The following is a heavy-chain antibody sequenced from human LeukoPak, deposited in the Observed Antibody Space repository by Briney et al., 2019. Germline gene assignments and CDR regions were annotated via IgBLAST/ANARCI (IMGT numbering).Heavy chain of an antibody. Sequence: GGSLRLXCAASGFTFSSYGMHWVRQAPGKGLEWVAFIRYDGSNKYYADSVKGRFTISRDNSKNTLYLQMNSLRAEDTAVYYCAKDPLIEYSSSSLDYWGQGTLVTVSS. CDR2: IRYDGSNK. CDR1: GFTFSSYG. V-gene: IGHV3-30*02. J-gene: IGHJ4*02. D-gene: IGHD6-6*01. CDR3: AKDPLIEYSSSSLDY.